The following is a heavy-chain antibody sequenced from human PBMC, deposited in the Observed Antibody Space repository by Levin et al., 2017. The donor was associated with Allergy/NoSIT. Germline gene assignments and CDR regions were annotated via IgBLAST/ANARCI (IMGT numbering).Heavy chain of an antibody. CDR1: GFTLSPYS. Sequence: GGSLRLSCAVSGFTLSPYSMNWVRQAPGKGLEWVSYISSTSSAIYYADSVKGRFTISRDNAKNSLFLQMNSLRAEDTALYYCARGLSFDLWGRGTLVTVSS. V-gene: IGHV3-48*01. CDR2: ISSTSSAI. CDR3: ARGLSFDL. J-gene: IGHJ2*01. D-gene: IGHD4/OR15-4a*01.